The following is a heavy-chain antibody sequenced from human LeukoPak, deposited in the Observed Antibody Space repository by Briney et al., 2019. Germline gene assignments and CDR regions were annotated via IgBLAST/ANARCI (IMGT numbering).Heavy chain of an antibody. V-gene: IGHV3-23*01. CDR3: AKAYYESSGYSTGY. J-gene: IGHJ4*02. CDR2: ISGSGGNT. CDR1: GFTFSSYA. Sequence: GGSLRLSCAASGFTFSSYAMTWVRQAPGKGLEWVSAISGSGGNTYYADSVKGRFTISRDNPKNTLYLQMNSLRVEDTAVYYCAKAYYESSGYSTGYWGQGTLVTVSS. D-gene: IGHD3-22*01.